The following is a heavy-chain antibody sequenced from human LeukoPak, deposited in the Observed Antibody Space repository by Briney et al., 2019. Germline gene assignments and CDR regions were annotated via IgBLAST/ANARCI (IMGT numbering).Heavy chain of an antibody. D-gene: IGHD3-10*01. CDR2: INTNTGNP. Sequence: ASVKVSCKASGYTFTNFGISWVRQAPGQGLEWMGWINTNTGNPTYAQGFTGRFVFSLDTSVSTAYLQISSLKAEDTAVYYCARGSIGAPHHFDYWGQGTLVTVSS. CDR3: ARGSIGAPHHFDY. CDR1: GYTFTNFG. J-gene: IGHJ4*02. V-gene: IGHV7-4-1*02.